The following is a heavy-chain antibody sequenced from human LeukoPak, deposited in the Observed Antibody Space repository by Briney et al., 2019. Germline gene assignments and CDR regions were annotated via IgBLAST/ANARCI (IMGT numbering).Heavy chain of an antibody. J-gene: IGHJ6*03. CDR1: GFTFSSYE. CDR3: ARDARLGEVKYYMDV. CDR2: ISSSGSTI. V-gene: IGHV3-48*03. Sequence: PGGSLRLSCAASGFTFSSYEMNWVRQAPGKGLEWVSYISSSGSTIYYEDSVKGRFTISRDNAKNSLYLQMNSLRAEDTAVYYCARDARLGEVKYYMDVWGKGTTVTVSS. D-gene: IGHD3-16*01.